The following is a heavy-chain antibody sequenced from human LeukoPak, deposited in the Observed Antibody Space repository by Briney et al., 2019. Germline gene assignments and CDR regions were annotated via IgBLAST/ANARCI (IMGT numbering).Heavy chain of an antibody. Sequence: GGSLRLSCAASGFTVSSNYMSWVRQAPGKGLEWVSSISSSSTYTYYADSLKGRFTISRDNAKNSVYLQVNSLRAEDTAVYYCARLLYDYIWGSSRSYYFDLWGQGTLVTVSS. CDR3: ARLLYDYIWGSSRSYYFDL. V-gene: IGHV3-21*01. CDR1: GFTVSSNY. CDR2: ISSSSTYT. J-gene: IGHJ4*02. D-gene: IGHD3-16*02.